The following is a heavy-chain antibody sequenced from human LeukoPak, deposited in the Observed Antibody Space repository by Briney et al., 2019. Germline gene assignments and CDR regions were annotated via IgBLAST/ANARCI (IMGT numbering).Heavy chain of an antibody. J-gene: IGHJ3*02. V-gene: IGHV3-43*02. CDR3: TKDNRPYGGKRGDAFDI. CDR1: GFTFGDYA. Sequence: GGSLRLSGAASGFTFGDYAMHWVRQAPGKGLEGVSLISGDGYRTYYADSVKGRFTISRDNSKNSLYLQMNSLRTEDTALYYCTKDNRPYGGKRGDAFDIWGQGTMVTVSS. D-gene: IGHD4-23*01. CDR2: ISGDGYRT.